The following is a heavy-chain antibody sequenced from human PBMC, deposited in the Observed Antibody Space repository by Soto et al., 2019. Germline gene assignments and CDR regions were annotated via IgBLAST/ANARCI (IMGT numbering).Heavy chain of an antibody. V-gene: IGHV4-31*03. CDR1: GGSISSGGYY. J-gene: IGHJ4*02. D-gene: IGHD4-17*01. CDR3: ARSLLYGDSYFDY. Sequence: SETLSLTCTVSGGSISSGGYYWSWIRQHPGKGLEWIGYIYYSGSTYYNPSLKSRVTISVDKSKNQFSLKLSSVTAADTAVYYCARSLLYGDSYFDYWGQGTLVTVSS. CDR2: IYYSGST.